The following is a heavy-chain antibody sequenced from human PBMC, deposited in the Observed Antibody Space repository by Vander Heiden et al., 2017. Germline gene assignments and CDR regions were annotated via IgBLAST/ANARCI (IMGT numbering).Heavy chain of an antibody. CDR1: GYTFTTFD. J-gene: IGHJ4*02. Sequence: QVQLVQSGAEVKKPGASVTVSCKASGYTFTTFDVTWVRQAPGQGLEWMGWISANSGDTNYAQKLQGRVTMTTDTSTSTAYMELRSLRSDDTAVYYCARPYNWNYFDYWGQGTLVTVSS. V-gene: IGHV1-18*01. D-gene: IGHD1-20*01. CDR2: ISANSGDT. CDR3: ARPYNWNYFDY.